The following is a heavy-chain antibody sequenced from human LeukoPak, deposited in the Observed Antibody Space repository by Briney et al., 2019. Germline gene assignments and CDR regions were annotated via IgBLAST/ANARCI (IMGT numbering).Heavy chain of an antibody. D-gene: IGHD6-19*01. J-gene: IGHJ4*02. CDR3: ARGSTYSSGWYTGFDY. CDR1: GFTFKSYN. Sequence: TGGSLRLSCAASGFTFKSYNMNWVRQAPGKGLEWVSFISTSSSYIYYADSVKGRFTISRDNAKKSVYLQMNSLRAEDTAVYYCARGSTYSSGWYTGFDYWGQGTLVTVSS. CDR2: ISTSSSYI. V-gene: IGHV3-21*01.